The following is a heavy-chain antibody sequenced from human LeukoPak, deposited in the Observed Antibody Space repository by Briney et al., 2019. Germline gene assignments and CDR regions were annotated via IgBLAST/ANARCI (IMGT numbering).Heavy chain of an antibody. D-gene: IGHD1-26*01. CDR3: ARAYSGSYHDAFDI. CDR2: INHSGST. Sequence: SETLSLTCAVYGGSFSGYYWSWIRQPPGKGLEWFGEINHSGSTNYNPSLTSRVTISVDTSKNQFSLTLSSVTAADTAVYYCARAYSGSYHDAFDIWGQGTMVTVSS. J-gene: IGHJ3*02. V-gene: IGHV4-34*01. CDR1: GGSFSGYY.